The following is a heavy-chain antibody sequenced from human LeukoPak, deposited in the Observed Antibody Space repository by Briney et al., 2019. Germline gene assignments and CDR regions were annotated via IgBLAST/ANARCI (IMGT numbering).Heavy chain of an antibody. V-gene: IGHV1-69*04. CDR3: AREEAPSLYYFDY. Sequence: SVKVSCKASGGTFSRYTISWVRQPPAQGLEWMGRIIPIFGIANYAQKFQGSVTITADISTSTAYMELSSLRSEDTAVYQCAREEAPSLYYFDYWGQGTLVTVSS. J-gene: IGHJ4*02. CDR2: IIPIFGIA. CDR1: GGTFSRYT.